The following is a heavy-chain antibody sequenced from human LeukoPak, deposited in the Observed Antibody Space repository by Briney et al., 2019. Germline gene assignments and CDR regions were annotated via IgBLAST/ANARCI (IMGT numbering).Heavy chain of an antibody. CDR3: ARGGSGATRDDTFDI. V-gene: IGHV3-21*01. Sequence: PGGSLRLSCAASGFTFSSYSINWVRQAPGRGLEWVSSISSSSSVIFYSDSVKGRFTISRDNAKNSLYLQMNSLRAEDTAVYYCARGGSGATRDDTFDIWGQGSMVTVSS. CDR2: ISSSSSVI. CDR1: GFTFSSYS. D-gene: IGHD3-16*01. J-gene: IGHJ3*02.